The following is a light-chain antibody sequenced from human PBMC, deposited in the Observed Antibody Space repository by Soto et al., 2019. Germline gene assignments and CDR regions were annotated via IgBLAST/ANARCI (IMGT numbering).Light chain of an antibody. CDR3: QQYTGSPPAYT. CDR1: QSVSSGY. CDR2: GAS. J-gene: IGKJ2*01. V-gene: IGKV3-20*01. Sequence: EIVLTQSPGTLSLSPGERATLSCRASQSVSSGYLAWYQQKPGQAPRLLIYGASSRATGIPDRFSGRGSGTDFTLTISRLEPEDFAVYYCQQYTGSPPAYTFGQGTKLEIK.